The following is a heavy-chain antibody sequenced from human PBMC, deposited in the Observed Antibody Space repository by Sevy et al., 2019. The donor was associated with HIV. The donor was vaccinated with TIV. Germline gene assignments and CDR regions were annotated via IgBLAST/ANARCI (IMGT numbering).Heavy chain of an antibody. V-gene: IGHV3-23*01. Sequence: GGSLRLSCAASGFTFSNYAMSWVRRAPVKGLEWVSSFSFGCGKIDYADSVKGRFTISRDNSKNTLYLQMNSLRAEDTALYYCAREGCSKPHDYWGQGTLVTVSS. J-gene: IGHJ4*02. CDR3: AREGCSKPHDY. D-gene: IGHD2-2*01. CDR1: GFTFSNYA. CDR2: FSFGCGKI.